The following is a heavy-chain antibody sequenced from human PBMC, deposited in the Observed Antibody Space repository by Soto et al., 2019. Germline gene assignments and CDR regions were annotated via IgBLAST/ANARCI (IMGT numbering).Heavy chain of an antibody. Sequence: SVKVSCKASGGTFSSYTISWVRQAPGQGLEWMGRIIPILGIANYAQKFQGKVTITADESTNTAYMELSSLTSEDTAIYYCARNGIEYFDSSGWFDPWGQGTQVTVSS. CDR1: GGTFSSYT. D-gene: IGHD3-22*01. CDR3: ARNGIEYFDSSGWFDP. CDR2: IIPILGIA. V-gene: IGHV1-69*02. J-gene: IGHJ5*02.